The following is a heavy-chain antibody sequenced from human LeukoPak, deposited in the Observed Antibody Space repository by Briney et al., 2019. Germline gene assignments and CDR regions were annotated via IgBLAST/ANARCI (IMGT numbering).Heavy chain of an antibody. CDR1: GGSISSYY. V-gene: IGHV4-59*08. D-gene: IGHD3-3*01. CDR3: ATAPDFGVVIGGFDY. Sequence: SETLSLTCTVSGGSISSYYWSWIRQPPGKGLEWIGYIYYSGSTNYNPSLKSRVTISVDTSKNQFSLKLSSVTAADTAVYYCATAPDFGVVIGGFDYWGQGTLVTVSS. CDR2: IYYSGST. J-gene: IGHJ4*02.